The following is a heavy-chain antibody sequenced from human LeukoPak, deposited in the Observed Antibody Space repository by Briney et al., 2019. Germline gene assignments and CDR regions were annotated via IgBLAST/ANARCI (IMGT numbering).Heavy chain of an antibody. CDR1: GGSISSGGYY. V-gene: IGHV4-31*03. J-gene: IGHJ4*01. CDR3: ARSTVPYYFDY. D-gene: IGHD4-17*01. Sequence: PSETLSLTCTVSGGSISSGGYYWRWIRQRPGKDLEWIGYIYYSGNTYYNPSLKSRVTISVDTSKNQFSLKLNSVTAADTAVYYCARSTVPYYFDYWGQGTLVTVSS. CDR2: IYYSGNT.